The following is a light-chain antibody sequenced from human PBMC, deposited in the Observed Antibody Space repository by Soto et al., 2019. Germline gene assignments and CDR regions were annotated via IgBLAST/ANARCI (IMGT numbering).Light chain of an antibody. Sequence: QSVLTQPPSASGSPGQSVTISCTGTSSDVGGYDYVSWYQQHPGKAPKLMIYEVTIRPSGVSDRFSGSKSGNTASLTVSGLHAEDEADYYCSSYTGGNPSYVFGTGTKLTAL. J-gene: IGLJ1*01. CDR3: SSYTGGNPSYV. CDR2: EVT. V-gene: IGLV2-8*01. CDR1: SSDVGGYDY.